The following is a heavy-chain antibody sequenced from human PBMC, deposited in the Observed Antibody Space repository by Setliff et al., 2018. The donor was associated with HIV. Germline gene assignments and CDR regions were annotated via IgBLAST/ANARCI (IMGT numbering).Heavy chain of an antibody. CDR3: ARPQHIYDDSSDDY. D-gene: IGHD3-22*01. Sequence: GGSLRLSCAASGFTFSSYAMHWVRQAPGKGLEWVAVISYDGSNKYYADSVKGRFTISRDDSKNTLYLQMSSLKTEDTAVYYCARPQHIYDDSSDDYWGQGTLVTVSS. V-gene: IGHV3-30*07. CDR2: ISYDGSNK. CDR1: GFTFSSYA. J-gene: IGHJ4*02.